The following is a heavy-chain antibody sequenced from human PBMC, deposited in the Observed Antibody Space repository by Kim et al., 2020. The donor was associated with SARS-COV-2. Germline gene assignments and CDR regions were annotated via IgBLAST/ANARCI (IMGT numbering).Heavy chain of an antibody. V-gene: IGHV4-59*13. CDR2: MYYSGST. CDR3: PREGSESSGYPVYFDL. J-gene: IGHJ2*01. D-gene: IGHD3-22*01. CDR1: GGSISSDY. Sequence: SETLSLTCTVSGGSISSDYWSWIRQPPGKGLEWIGYMYYSGSTNYNPSLKSRVTISVDTSKNQFSLKLSSVTAADTAVYYCPREGSESSGYPVYFDLWGRGTLVTVSS.